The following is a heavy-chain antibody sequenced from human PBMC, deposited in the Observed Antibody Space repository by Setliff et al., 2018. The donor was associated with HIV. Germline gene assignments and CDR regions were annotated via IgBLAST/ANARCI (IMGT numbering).Heavy chain of an antibody. J-gene: IGHJ6*02. V-gene: IGHV2-70*11. CDR1: GFSLRTTGMS. CDR2: IDWEDDK. CDR3: ARIRRRITIFGGVTDYVMDV. D-gene: IGHD3-3*01. Sequence: SGPKLVNNTPALTLTCSFSGFSLRTTGMSLSWIRQPPGKALEWLARIDWEDDKYYSTSLKTRLTISKDTSKNQVVLTMTNMDPVDTATYYCARIRRRITIFGGVTDYVMDVWGQGTTVTVSS.